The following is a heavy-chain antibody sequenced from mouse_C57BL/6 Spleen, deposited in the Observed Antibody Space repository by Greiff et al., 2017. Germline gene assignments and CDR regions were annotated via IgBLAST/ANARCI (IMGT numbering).Heavy chain of an antibody. V-gene: IGHV3-6*01. CDR1: GYSITSGYY. CDR2: ISYDGSN. D-gene: IGHD2-4*01. J-gene: IGHJ1*03. CDR3: AREGGAIYYDYDAYFDV. Sequence: DVKLVESGPGLVKPSQSLSLTCSVTGYSITSGYYWNWIRQFPGNKLEWMGYISYDGSNNYNPSLKNRISITRDTSKNQFFLKLNSVTTEDTATYYCAREGGAIYYDYDAYFDVWGTGTTVTVSS.